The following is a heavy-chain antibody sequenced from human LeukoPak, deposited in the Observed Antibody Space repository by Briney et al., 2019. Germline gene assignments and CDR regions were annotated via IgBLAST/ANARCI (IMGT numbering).Heavy chain of an antibody. J-gene: IGHJ4*02. V-gene: IGHV3-64*01. CDR2: ISRNGGST. Sequence: GGSLRLSCAASGFTFSSYAMHWVRQAPGKGLEYVSAISRNGGSTYYANSVKGRFTISRDNSKNTLYLQMGSLRAEDMAVYYCASARIAAAGTDGYWGQGTLVTVSS. CDR1: GFTFSSYA. CDR3: ASARIAAAGTDGY. D-gene: IGHD6-13*01.